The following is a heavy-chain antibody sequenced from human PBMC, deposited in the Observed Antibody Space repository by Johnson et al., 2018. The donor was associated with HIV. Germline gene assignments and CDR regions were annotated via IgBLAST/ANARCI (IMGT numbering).Heavy chain of an antibody. J-gene: IGHJ3*02. D-gene: IGHD3-10*01. CDR1: YA. V-gene: IGHV3-30-3*01. Sequence: YAMHWVRQAPGKGLEWVAVISYDGSNKYYADSVKGRFTISRDNSKNTLYLQMNSLRAEDTAVYYCARERAMVRGVPDAFDIWGQGTMVTVSS. CDR2: ISYDGSNK. CDR3: ARERAMVRGVPDAFDI.